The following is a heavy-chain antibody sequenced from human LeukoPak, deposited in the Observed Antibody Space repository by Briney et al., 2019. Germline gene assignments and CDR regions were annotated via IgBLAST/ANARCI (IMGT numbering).Heavy chain of an antibody. Sequence: ASVKVSCKASGYTFTGYYMHWVRQAPGQGLEWTGWINPNSGGTNYAQKFQGRVTMTRDTSISTAYMELSRLRSDDTAVYYCARIVGSAVRRDYGDPSAGDYWGQGTLVTVSS. CDR2: INPNSGGT. D-gene: IGHD4-17*01. J-gene: IGHJ4*02. CDR1: GYTFTGYY. CDR3: ARIVGSAVRRDYGDPSAGDY. V-gene: IGHV1-2*02.